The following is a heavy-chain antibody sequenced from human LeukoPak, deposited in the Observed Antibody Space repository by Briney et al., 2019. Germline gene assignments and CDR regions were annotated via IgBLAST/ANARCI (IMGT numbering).Heavy chain of an antibody. V-gene: IGHV4-39*01. J-gene: IGHJ4*02. Sequence: SETLSLTCTVSGGSISSSSYYWGWIRQPPGKGLEWIGSIYYSGSTYYNPSLKSRVTISVDTSKNQFSLKLSSVTAADTAVYYCARVGFLDSLLFDYWGQGTLVTVSS. CDR2: IYYSGST. D-gene: IGHD3-3*01. CDR3: ARVGFLDSLLFDY. CDR1: GGSISSSSYY.